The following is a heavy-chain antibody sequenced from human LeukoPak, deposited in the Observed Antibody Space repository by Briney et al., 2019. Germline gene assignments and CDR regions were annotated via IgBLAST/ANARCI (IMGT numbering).Heavy chain of an antibody. V-gene: IGHV3-23*01. CDR3: AKDRPAYADISAAGAVGG. Sequence: GGSLRLSCVASGFTFSSYAMSWVRQAPGKGLEWVSSISGSGRSTYSADSVKGRFTISRDNSKNTLYLQMNSLRAEDTAVYYCAKDRPAYADISAAGAVGGWGQGTLVTVSS. CDR2: ISGSGRST. J-gene: IGHJ4*02. CDR1: GFTFSSYA. D-gene: IGHD6-13*01.